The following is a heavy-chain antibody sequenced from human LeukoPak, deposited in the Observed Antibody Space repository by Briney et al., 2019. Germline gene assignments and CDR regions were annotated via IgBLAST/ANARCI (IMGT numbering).Heavy chain of an antibody. J-gene: IGHJ5*02. Sequence: SETLSFTCTVSGGSISSYYWSWIRQPPGKGLEWIGYIYYSGSTNYNPSLKSRVTISVDTSKNQFSLKLSSVTAADTAVYYCARNGKQWLGNWFDPWGQGTLVTVSS. D-gene: IGHD6-19*01. CDR3: ARNGKQWLGNWFDP. CDR1: GGSISSYY. V-gene: IGHV4-59*08. CDR2: IYYSGST.